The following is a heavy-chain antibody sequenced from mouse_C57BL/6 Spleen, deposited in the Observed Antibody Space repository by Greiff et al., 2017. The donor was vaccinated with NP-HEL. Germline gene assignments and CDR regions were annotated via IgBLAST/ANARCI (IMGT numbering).Heavy chain of an antibody. Sequence: QVQLQQPGTELVKPGASVKLSCKASGYTFTSYWMHWVKQRPGQGLEWIGNINPSNGGTNYNEKFKSKATLTVDKSSSTAYMQLSSLTSEDAAVYYCARGGYGNYPYYAMDYWGQGTSVTVSS. CDR1: GYTFTSYW. V-gene: IGHV1-53*01. D-gene: IGHD2-10*02. CDR3: ARGGYGNYPYYAMDY. CDR2: INPSNGGT. J-gene: IGHJ4*01.